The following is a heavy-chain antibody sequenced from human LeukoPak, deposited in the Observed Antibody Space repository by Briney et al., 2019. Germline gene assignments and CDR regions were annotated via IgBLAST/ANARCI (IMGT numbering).Heavy chain of an antibody. D-gene: IGHD6-13*01. J-gene: IGHJ5*02. CDR1: GGSISSSSNY. CDR3: ARSSAAEGPTHNWFGP. V-gene: IGHV4-39*01. Sequence: SETLSLTCSVSGGSISSSSNYWGWIRQPPGKGLEWIGSIYYSGDTYYNPSLRRRVIISVDTSKNQFSLKLTSVTAADTAVYYCARSSAAEGPTHNWFGPWGQGTLVTVPS. CDR2: IYYSGDT.